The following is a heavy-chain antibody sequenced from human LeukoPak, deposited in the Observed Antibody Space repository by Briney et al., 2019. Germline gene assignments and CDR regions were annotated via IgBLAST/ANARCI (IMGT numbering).Heavy chain of an antibody. CDR2: IYSGGST. CDR3: ARAKRGQWLVPDY. CDR1: GFTVSSNF. Sequence: PGGSLRLSCAASGFTVSSNFMSWVRQAPGKGLEWVSVIYSGGSTYYADSVKGRFTISRDNSKNTLYLQMDSLRAEDTAVYYCARAKRGQWLVPDYWGQGTLVTVSS. V-gene: IGHV3-53*01. D-gene: IGHD6-19*01. J-gene: IGHJ4*02.